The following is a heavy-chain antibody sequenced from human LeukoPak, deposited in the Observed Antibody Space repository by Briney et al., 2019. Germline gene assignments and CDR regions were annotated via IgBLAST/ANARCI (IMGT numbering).Heavy chain of an antibody. D-gene: IGHD3-10*01. Sequence: GSLRLSCTASGFTFSSYGLHWVRQSPGKGLEWVAFIRFDGNNKYYADSVKGRFSISRDNSKNTLYLQMNSLRAEDTAVYYCARDPVGSGSYYNVYGAFDIWGQGTMVTVSS. CDR2: IRFDGNNK. CDR1: GFTFSSYG. J-gene: IGHJ3*02. CDR3: ARDPVGSGSYYNVYGAFDI. V-gene: IGHV3-30*02.